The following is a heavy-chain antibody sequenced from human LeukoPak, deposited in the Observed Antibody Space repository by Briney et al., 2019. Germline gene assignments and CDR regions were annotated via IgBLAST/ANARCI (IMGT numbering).Heavy chain of an antibody. CDR1: GYTFTSYG. D-gene: IGHD7-27*01. CDR3: ARGPLGILTSFYYYYGMDV. V-gene: IGHV1-18*01. CDR2: ISAYNGNT. Sequence: GASVKVSCKASGYTFTSYGISWVRQAPGQGLEWMGWISAYNGNTNYAQKLQGRVTMTTDTSTSTAYMELRSLRSDDTAVYYCARGPLGILTSFYYYYGMDVWGQGTTVTVSS. J-gene: IGHJ6*02.